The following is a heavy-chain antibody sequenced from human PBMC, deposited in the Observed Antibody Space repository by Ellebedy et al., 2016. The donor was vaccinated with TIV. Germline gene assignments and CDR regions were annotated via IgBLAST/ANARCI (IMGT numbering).Heavy chain of an antibody. J-gene: IGHJ3*02. CDR2: ISAYNGNT. D-gene: IGHD3-10*01. V-gene: IGHV1-18*01. CDR1: GYTFTSYG. Sequence: AASVKVSCKASGYTFTSYGISWVRQAPGQGLEWMGWISAYNGNTNYAQKLQGRVTMTTDTSTSTAYMELRSLRSDDTAVYYCARDLLEVRVWSSPIDAFDIWGQGTMVTVSS. CDR3: ARDLLEVRVWSSPIDAFDI.